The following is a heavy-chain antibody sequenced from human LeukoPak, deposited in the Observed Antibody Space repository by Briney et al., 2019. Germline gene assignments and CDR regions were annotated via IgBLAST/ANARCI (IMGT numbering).Heavy chain of an antibody. V-gene: IGHV1-2*02. CDR1: GYTFTGYY. Sequence: ASVKVSCKAAGYTFTGYYMHWVRQAPGQGLEWMGWINPNSGGTNYAQKFQGRVTMTRDTSISTAYMELSRLRSDDTAVYYCARDPTAQLMPLVWFDPWGQGALVTVSS. J-gene: IGHJ5*02. CDR3: ARDPTAQLMPLVWFDP. CDR2: INPNSGGT. D-gene: IGHD6-13*01.